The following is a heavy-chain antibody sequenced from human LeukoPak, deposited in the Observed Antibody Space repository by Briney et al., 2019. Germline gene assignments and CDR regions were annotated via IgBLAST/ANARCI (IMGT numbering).Heavy chain of an antibody. V-gene: IGHV3-66*02. CDR2: IFPGGIT. J-gene: IGHJ4*02. CDR3: ASYDGRAAYFEY. CDR1: GLTVSNNY. D-gene: IGHD3-16*01. Sequence: GGSLRLSCAASGLTVSNNYMSWVRQAPGKGLEWVSVIFPGGITYYADSVRGRFSISRDISKNTVHLQMSSLRPEDTAVYYCASYDGRAAYFEYWGQGALVTVSS.